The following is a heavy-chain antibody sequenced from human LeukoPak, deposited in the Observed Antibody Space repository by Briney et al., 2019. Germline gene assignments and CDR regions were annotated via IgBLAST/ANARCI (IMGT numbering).Heavy chain of an antibody. J-gene: IGHJ6*03. V-gene: IGHV4-4*07. Sequence: PSETLSLTCTVSGGSISSYYWSWIRQPAGKGLEWIGRIYTSGSTNYNPSLKSRVTISVDTSKNQFSLKLSSVTAADTAVYYCATRGGWTDPYYYYYMDVWGKGTTVTVSS. CDR2: IYTSGST. CDR3: ATRGGWTDPYYYYYMDV. CDR1: GGSISSYY. D-gene: IGHD3/OR15-3a*01.